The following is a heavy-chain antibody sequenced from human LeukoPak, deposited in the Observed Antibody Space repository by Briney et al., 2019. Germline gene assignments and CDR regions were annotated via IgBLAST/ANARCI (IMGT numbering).Heavy chain of an antibody. D-gene: IGHD5-24*01. J-gene: IGHJ4*02. V-gene: IGHV4-39*07. CDR3: ARVRWPQLGHFDY. CDR2: IYYSGST. Sequence: SETLSLTCTVSGGSISSSSYYWGWIRQPPGKGLEWIGSIYYSGSTYYNPSLKSRVTISVDTSKNQFSLKLSSVTAADTAVYYCARVRWPQLGHFDYWGQGSLVTVSS. CDR1: GGSISSSSYY.